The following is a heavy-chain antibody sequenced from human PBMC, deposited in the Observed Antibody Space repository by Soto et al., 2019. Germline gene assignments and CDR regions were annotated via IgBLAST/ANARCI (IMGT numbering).Heavy chain of an antibody. CDR3: ARQGDYTSSLNWFDP. V-gene: IGHV4-39*01. CDR2: IYFTGST. J-gene: IGHJ5*02. CDR1: GGSISSSKFY. Sequence: SETLSLTCTVSGGSISSSKFYWGWIRQPPGKGLEWIGSIYFTGSTYYNPSLKSRVIISVDTSENQFSLKLKSVTSADTAVYYCARQGDYTSSLNWFDPWGQGSLVPVSP. D-gene: IGHD6-13*01.